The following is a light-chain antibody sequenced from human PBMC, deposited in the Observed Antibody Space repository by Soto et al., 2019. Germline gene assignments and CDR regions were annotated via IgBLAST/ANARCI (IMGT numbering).Light chain of an antibody. CDR2: AAS. CDR1: QGITNY. Sequence: DIQMTQSPSSLSASVGDRVTITCRASQGITNYLGWYQQKPGEAPKRLIYAASTLQSAVPSRFSGSESGTEFTLTITNLQHEDFATYYCLQYNNFPFTFGPGTKVEIK. V-gene: IGKV1-17*02. CDR3: LQYNNFPFT. J-gene: IGKJ3*01.